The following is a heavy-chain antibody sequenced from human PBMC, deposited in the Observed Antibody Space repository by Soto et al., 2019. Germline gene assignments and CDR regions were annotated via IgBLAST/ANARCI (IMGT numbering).Heavy chain of an antibody. CDR1: GGSISSYY. J-gene: IGHJ4*02. CDR3: ARTQAVTHDY. V-gene: IGHV4-59*08. CDR2: IYYSGST. D-gene: IGHD4-17*01. Sequence: SETLSLTCTVSGGSISSYYWSWIRQPPGKGLEWIGYIYYSGSTNYNPSLKSRVTISVDTSKNQFSLKLSSVTAADTAVYYCARTQAVTHDYWGQGTLVTVSS.